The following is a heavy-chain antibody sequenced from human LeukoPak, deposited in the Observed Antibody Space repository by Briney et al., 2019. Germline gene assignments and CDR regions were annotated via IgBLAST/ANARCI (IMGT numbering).Heavy chain of an antibody. CDR2: IYSSWTS. D-gene: IGHD3-10*01. V-gene: IGHV4-4*07. CDR3: ARERSSGQFDP. Sequence: SETLSLTCSGSGGAISSYYWSWIRQPAGKGLEWIGRIYSSWTSNYNPSLKSRVTMSVDTSKNQFSLNLSPVTAADTAVYYCARERSSGQFDPWGQGTLVTVSS. CDR1: GGAISSYY. J-gene: IGHJ5*02.